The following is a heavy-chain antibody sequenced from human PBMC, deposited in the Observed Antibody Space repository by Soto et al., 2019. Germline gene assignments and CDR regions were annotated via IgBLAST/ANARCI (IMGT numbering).Heavy chain of an antibody. CDR2: INPSGGST. V-gene: IGHV1-46*03. D-gene: IGHD2-15*01. CDR3: ASSNVGYCSGGSCYYGWLDR. J-gene: IGHJ5*02. CDR1: GYTFTSYN. Sequence: QVQLVQSGAEVKKPGASVKVSCKASGYTFTSYNMHWVRQAPGQGLEWMGIINPSGGSTSYAQKFQGRVTMNRDTSTSTVYMELSSVRYEDTAVYYCASSNVGYCSGGSCYYGWLDRWGQGTLVNVSS.